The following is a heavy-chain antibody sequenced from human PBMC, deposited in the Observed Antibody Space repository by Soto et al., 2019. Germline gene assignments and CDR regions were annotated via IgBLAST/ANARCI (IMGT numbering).Heavy chain of an antibody. Sequence: QMQLVQSGGGLVKPGGSLTLSCKGSGFTFSDYYMIWVRQTPGKGLEWLAYISDSGNTIYYPDSVRARFTIFRENAANSVYLQLDGLTDGDTAFYYCARGDTGWTRGGWLGPWGQGSLVTVSS. J-gene: IGHJ5*02. CDR3: ARGDTGWTRGGWLGP. CDR1: GFTFSDYY. CDR2: ISDSGNTI. V-gene: IGHV3-11*01. D-gene: IGHD1-26*01.